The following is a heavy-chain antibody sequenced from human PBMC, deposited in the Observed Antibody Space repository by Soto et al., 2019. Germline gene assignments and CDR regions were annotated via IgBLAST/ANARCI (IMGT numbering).Heavy chain of an antibody. Sequence: GGSLRLSCAASGFTFSSYAMSWVRQAPGKGLEWVSSITGSGSSTFYADSAKGRFSISRDNSKNTLYLQMNSLRAEDTAVYYCAKDWDGGWFDPWGQGTLVTVSS. CDR3: AKDWDGGWFDP. CDR1: GFTFSSYA. D-gene: IGHD1-26*01. CDR2: ITGSGSST. J-gene: IGHJ5*02. V-gene: IGHV3-23*01.